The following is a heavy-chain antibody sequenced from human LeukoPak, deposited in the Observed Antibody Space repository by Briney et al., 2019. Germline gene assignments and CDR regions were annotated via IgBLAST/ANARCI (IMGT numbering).Heavy chain of an antibody. CDR2: INWNGGST. Sequence: GGSLSLSCAGSGFTFDEHGMSWVRQAPGKGLEWVSGINWNGGSTGYGDSVKGRFTISRDNAKKSLFLQMNSLRAEDTALYYCAGGDRNGWYFDLWGRGTLVTVSS. D-gene: IGHD2-15*01. CDR3: AGGDRNGWYFDL. J-gene: IGHJ2*01. CDR1: GFTFDEHG. V-gene: IGHV3-20*04.